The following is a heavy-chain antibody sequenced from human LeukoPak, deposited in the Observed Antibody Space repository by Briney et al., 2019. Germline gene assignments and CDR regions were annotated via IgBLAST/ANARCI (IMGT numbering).Heavy chain of an antibody. CDR2: ISDSGGRT. J-gene: IGHJ4*02. CDR1: GYAFGSYA. Sequence: GGSLRLSCAASGYAFGSYAMSWVRQAPGKGLEWVSAISDSGGRTYYADSVKGRFTISRDKSKNTLYLQMNSLRVEDTAVYYCAKAPGTVVVTATLDYWGQGTLVTVSS. D-gene: IGHD2-21*02. CDR3: AKAPGTVVVTATLDY. V-gene: IGHV3-23*01.